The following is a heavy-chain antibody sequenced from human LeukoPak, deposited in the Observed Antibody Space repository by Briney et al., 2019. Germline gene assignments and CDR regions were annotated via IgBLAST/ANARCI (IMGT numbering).Heavy chain of an antibody. D-gene: IGHD2-8*01. Sequence: GGSLRLSCAASGFTFSSYAMHWVRQAPGKGLEYVSAISSNGGSTYYANSVKGRFTISRDNSKNTLYLQMGSLRAEDMAVYYCARGLGYCTNGVCYGPNYFDYWGQGTLVTVSS. CDR1: GFTFSSYA. CDR2: ISSNGGST. J-gene: IGHJ4*02. V-gene: IGHV3-64*01. CDR3: ARGLGYCTNGVCYGPNYFDY.